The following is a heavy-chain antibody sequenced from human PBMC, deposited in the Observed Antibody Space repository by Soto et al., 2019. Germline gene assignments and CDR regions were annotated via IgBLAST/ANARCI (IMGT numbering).Heavy chain of an antibody. V-gene: IGHV1-3*01. Sequence: ASVKVSCKASGYTFTSYAMHWVRQAPGQRLEWMGWINAGNGNTKYSQKFQGRVTMTTDTSASTAYMELSSLRSEDTAVYYCATPVSSTPHYYYYGMDVWGQGTTVTVSS. J-gene: IGHJ6*02. D-gene: IGHD2-2*01. CDR2: INAGNGNT. CDR1: GYTFTSYA. CDR3: ATPVSSTPHYYYYGMDV.